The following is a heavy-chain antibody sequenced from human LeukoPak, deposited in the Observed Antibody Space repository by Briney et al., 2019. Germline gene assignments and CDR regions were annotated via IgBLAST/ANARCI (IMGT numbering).Heavy chain of an antibody. CDR1: GFTVSSNY. J-gene: IGHJ4*02. CDR2: IYSGGST. Sequence: GGSLRLSCAASGFTVSSNYMSWVRQAPGKGLEWVSVIYSGGSTYYADSVKGRFTISRDNSKNTLYLQMNSLRAEDTAVYYCAKGPGANCGGDCYPLDYWGQGTLVTVSS. D-gene: IGHD2-21*02. V-gene: IGHV3-66*01. CDR3: AKGPGANCGGDCYPLDY.